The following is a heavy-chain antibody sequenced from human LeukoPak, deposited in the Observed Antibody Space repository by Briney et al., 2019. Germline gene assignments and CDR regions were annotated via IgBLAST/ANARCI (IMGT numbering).Heavy chain of an antibody. CDR3: ARDRAYSSSWYGVDY. V-gene: IGHV3-11*01. CDR2: ISSSGSTI. Sequence: PGGSLRLSCAASGFTFSSYAMSWIRQAPGKGLEWVSYISSSGSTIYYADSVKGRFTISRDNAKNSLYLQMNSLRAEDTAVYYCARDRAYSSSWYGVDYWGQGTLVTVSS. D-gene: IGHD6-13*01. J-gene: IGHJ4*02. CDR1: GFTFSSYA.